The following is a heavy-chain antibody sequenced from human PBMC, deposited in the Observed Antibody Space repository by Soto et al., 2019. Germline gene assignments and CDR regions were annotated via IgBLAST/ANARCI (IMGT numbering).Heavy chain of an antibody. CDR1: GFTFSNYV. Sequence: ESGGAVVRPGTSLRLSCATSGFTFSNYVLHWVRQAPGKGLEWVALVSDDGSRVNYANSVKGRFIVSRDNSKRMLYLEMNRLTGEDTGLYFYAREVIPGREEEFDYWGQGTLVTVSS. J-gene: IGHJ4*02. CDR3: AREVIPGREEEFDY. V-gene: IGHV3-30*11. D-gene: IGHD2-2*01. CDR2: VSDDGSRV.